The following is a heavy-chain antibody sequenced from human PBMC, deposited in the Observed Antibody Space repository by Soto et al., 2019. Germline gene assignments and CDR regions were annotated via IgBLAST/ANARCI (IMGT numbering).Heavy chain of an antibody. CDR1: GYTFTSYD. V-gene: IGHV1-8*01. CDR3: ARGGGYYYDSSGYPGRDWLDP. D-gene: IGHD3-22*01. J-gene: IGHJ5*02. CDR2: MNPNSGNT. Sequence: QVQLVQSGAEVKKPGASVKVSCKASGYTFTSYDINWVRQATGQGLEWMGWMNPNSGNTGYAQKFQGRVTMTRNTAISTAYMELSSLRSEDTAVYYCARGGGYYYDSSGYPGRDWLDPWGQGTLVTVSS.